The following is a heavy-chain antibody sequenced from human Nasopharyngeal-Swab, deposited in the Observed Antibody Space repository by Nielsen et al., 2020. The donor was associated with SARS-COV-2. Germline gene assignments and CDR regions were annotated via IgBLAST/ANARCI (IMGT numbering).Heavy chain of an antibody. J-gene: IGHJ2*01. CDR1: GFTFSSYG. CDR2: ISYDGSNK. D-gene: IGHD2-15*01. Sequence: GGSLRLSCAASGFTFSSYGMHWVRQAPGKGLEWVAVISYDGSNKYYADSVKGRFTISRDNSKNTLYLQMNSLRAEDTAVYYCANGPAGSYWYFDLWGRGTLVTVSS. V-gene: IGHV3-30*18. CDR3: ANGPAGSYWYFDL.